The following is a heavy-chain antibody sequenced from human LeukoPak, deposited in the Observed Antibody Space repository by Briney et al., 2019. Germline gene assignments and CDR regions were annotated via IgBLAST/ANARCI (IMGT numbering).Heavy chain of an antibody. J-gene: IGHJ3*02. CDR3: AKDRRTLDAFDI. CDR2: ISGSGGST. CDR1: GFTFSISA. Sequence: GGSLRLSCAASGFTFSISAMSWVRQAPGKGLEWVSAISGSGGSTYYADSVKGRFIISRDNSKNTLYLQMNSLRAEDTAVYYCAKDRRTLDAFDIWGQGTMLTVSS. V-gene: IGHV3-23*01.